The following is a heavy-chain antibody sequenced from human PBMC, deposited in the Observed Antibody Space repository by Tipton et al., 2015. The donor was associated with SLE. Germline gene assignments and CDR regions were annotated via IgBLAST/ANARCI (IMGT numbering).Heavy chain of an antibody. CDR2: IYYSGST. J-gene: IGHJ2*01. V-gene: IGHV4-59*08. CDR1: GGSISSYY. D-gene: IGHD3-10*01. Sequence: LRLSCTVSGGSISSYYWSWIRQPPGKGLEWIGYIYYSGSTNYNPSIKSRVTISVNTSKNQFSLKLSSVTAADTAVYYCARRADYGSGNWYFDLWGRVTLVTVSS. CDR3: ARRADYGSGNWYFDL.